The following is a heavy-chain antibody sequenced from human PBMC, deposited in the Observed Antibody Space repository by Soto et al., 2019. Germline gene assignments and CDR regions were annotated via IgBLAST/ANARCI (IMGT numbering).Heavy chain of an antibody. V-gene: IGHV1-69*02. D-gene: IGHD6-13*01. Sequence: SVKVSCKASVGTFSSYTISWVRQATGQGLEWMGRIIPILGMANYAQKFQGRVTITADKSTSTAYMELSSLRSEDTAVYYCASPNIAAAGTGAFDIWGQGTMVTVSS. CDR2: IIPILGMA. J-gene: IGHJ3*02. CDR3: ASPNIAAAGTGAFDI. CDR1: VGTFSSYT.